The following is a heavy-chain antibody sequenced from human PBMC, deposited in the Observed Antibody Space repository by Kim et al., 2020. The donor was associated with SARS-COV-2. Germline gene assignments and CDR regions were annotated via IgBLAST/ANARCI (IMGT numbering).Heavy chain of an antibody. D-gene: IGHD6-6*01. Sequence: GGSLRLSCAASGFTFSSYAMHWVRQAPGKGLEWVAVIWYDGSNKYYADSVKGRFTISRDNSKNTLYLQMNSLRAEDTAVYYCAKVAYSSSSGLASDFDYWGQGTLVTVSS. J-gene: IGHJ4*02. V-gene: IGHV3-33*06. CDR1: GFTFSSYA. CDR3: AKVAYSSSSGLASDFDY. CDR2: IWYDGSNK.